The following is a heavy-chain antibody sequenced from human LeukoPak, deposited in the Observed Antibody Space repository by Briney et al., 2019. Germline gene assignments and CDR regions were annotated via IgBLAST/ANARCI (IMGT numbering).Heavy chain of an antibody. CDR1: GFTFSSYA. J-gene: IGHJ6*02. D-gene: IGHD3-22*01. CDR2: ISGSGGST. Sequence: PGGSLRLSCAASGFTFSSYAMSWVRQAPGKGLEWVSAISGSGGSTYYADSVKGRFTISRDNSKNTLYLQMNSLRAEDTAVYYCAKDHSSSGYFRRYYYGMDVWGQGTTVTVSS. CDR3: AKDHSSSGYFRRYYYGMDV. V-gene: IGHV3-23*01.